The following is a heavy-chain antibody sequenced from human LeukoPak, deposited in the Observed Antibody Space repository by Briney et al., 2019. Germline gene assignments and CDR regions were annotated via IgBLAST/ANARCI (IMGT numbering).Heavy chain of an antibody. CDR3: ARGHISRGKGFRYGNWFDP. Sequence: PSETLSLTCTVSGGSISSYYWNWIQQPPGKGLEWIGYIYYSGSTNYNPSLKSRVTISVDTSKNQFSLKLSSVTAADTAVYYCARGHISRGKGFRYGNWFDPWGQGTLVTVSS. J-gene: IGHJ5*02. V-gene: IGHV4-59*01. CDR1: GGSISSYY. CDR2: IYYSGST. D-gene: IGHD3-3*02.